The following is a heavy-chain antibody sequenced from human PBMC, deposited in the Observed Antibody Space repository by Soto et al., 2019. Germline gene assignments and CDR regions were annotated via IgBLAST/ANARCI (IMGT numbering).Heavy chain of an antibody. D-gene: IGHD6-19*01. CDR3: ARDKVNIGVDGTHYFYGMDV. J-gene: IGHJ6*02. V-gene: IGHV4-59*01. CDR2: GYYSGST. CDR1: GGSISSYY. Sequence: QVQLQESGPGLVKPSETLSLTCTVSGGSISSYYWSWIRQPPGQGLEWIGYGYYSGSTGDNPSLKSRVTISVDTYKNQFSLKLSSVTAADTGVDYCARDKVNIGVDGTHYFYGMDVWGQWTTVTVSS.